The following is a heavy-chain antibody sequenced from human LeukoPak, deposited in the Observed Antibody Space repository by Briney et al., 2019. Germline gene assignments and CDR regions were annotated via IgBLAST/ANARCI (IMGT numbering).Heavy chain of an antibody. Sequence: PSETLSLTCTVAGGSISSSTYYWGWIRQPPGKGLEWVGSISYTGTTYYNPSLTSRVTISVDTSTNQFSLRLSSVTAADTAAYYCASADVYSTIAAAALWGQGTIVTVSS. J-gene: IGHJ3*01. V-gene: IGHV4-39*01. D-gene: IGHD6-6*01. CDR3: ASADVYSTIAAAAL. CDR1: GGSISSSTYY. CDR2: ISYTGTT.